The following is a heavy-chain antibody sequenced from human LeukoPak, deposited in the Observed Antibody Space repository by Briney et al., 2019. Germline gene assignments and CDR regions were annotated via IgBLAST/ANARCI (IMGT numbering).Heavy chain of an antibody. J-gene: IGHJ4*02. CDR3: ARQWYSSGWSDY. CDR1: GGSFSGYY. D-gene: IGHD6-19*01. Sequence: SRTLSLTCAVYGGSFSGYYWSWIRQPPGKGLEWIGEINHSGSTNYNPSLKSRVTISVDTSKNQFSLKLSSVTAADTAVYYCARQWYSSGWSDYWGQGTLVTVSS. CDR2: INHSGST. V-gene: IGHV4-34*01.